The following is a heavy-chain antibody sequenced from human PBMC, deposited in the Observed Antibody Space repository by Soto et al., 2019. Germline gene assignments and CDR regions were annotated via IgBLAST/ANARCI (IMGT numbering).Heavy chain of an antibody. J-gene: IGHJ4*02. CDR2: ISSSGST. CDR1: GFTFSSQT. V-gene: IGHV3-23*01. CDR3: AKGARDVDS. Sequence: EVQLLESGGGLVQPGGSLRLSCAASGFTFSSQTMSWVRQAPGKGLEWVSVISSSGSTSYTDSVEGRFTISKDSSKNTLYLQLNSLRVEYTAVYYCAKGARDVDSWGQGTLVTVSS. D-gene: IGHD5-12*01.